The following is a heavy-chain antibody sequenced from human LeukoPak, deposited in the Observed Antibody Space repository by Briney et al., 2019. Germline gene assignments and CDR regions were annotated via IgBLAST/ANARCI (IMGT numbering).Heavy chain of an antibody. V-gene: IGHV4-59*01. CDR2: IYYSGST. Sequence: PSETLSLTYTVSGGSISSYYWSWIRQPPGKGLEWIGYIYYSGSTNYNPSLKSRVTISVDTSKNQFSLKLSSVTAADTAVYYCARWSKGYYDSSGYYYEAWFDPWGQGTLVTVSS. J-gene: IGHJ5*02. D-gene: IGHD3-22*01. CDR3: ARWSKGYYDSSGYYYEAWFDP. CDR1: GGSISSYY.